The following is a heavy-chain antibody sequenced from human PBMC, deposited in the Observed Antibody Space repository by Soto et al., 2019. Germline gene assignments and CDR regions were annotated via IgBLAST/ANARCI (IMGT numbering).Heavy chain of an antibody. CDR2: IWYDGSNK. CDR1: GFTFSSYG. D-gene: IGHD3-3*01. CDR3: ARNGYYDFWSGSYRGQYYYYYMDV. J-gene: IGHJ6*03. V-gene: IGHV3-33*01. Sequence: QVQLVESGGGVVQPGRSLRLSCAASGFTFSSYGMHWVRQAPGKGLEGVAVIWYDGSNKYYADSVKGRVTISRDNSTTTLYLQMNSLRAEDTAVYYCARNGYYDFWSGSYRGQYYYYYMDVWGKGTTVTVSS.